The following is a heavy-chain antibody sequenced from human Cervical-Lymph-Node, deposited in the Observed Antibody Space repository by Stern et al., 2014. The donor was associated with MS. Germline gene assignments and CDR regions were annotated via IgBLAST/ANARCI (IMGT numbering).Heavy chain of an antibody. CDR1: GFTFADYA. J-gene: IGHJ4*02. D-gene: IGHD5-18*01. CDR2: IGWNSGSI. CDR3: AKGRGYILDY. Sequence: VQLVESGGGLVQPGRSLRLSCAASGFTFADYAMHWVRPPPGKGLEWVSGIGWNSGSIGYAVSVKGRFTIARDNAKNSLYLQMNSLRAEDTALYYCAKGRGYILDYWGQGTLVTVSS. V-gene: IGHV3-9*01.